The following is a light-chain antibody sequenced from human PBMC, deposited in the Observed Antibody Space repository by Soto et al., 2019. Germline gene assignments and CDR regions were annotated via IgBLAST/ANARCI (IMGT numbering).Light chain of an antibody. CDR3: QRYNAWPIT. CDR2: GAS. J-gene: IGKJ5*01. CDR1: QSVSSN. Sequence: EIVMTQSPATLSVSPGDRATLSCRAGQSVSSNLAWYQQKPGQAPRLLICGASTRATGIPARFSGSGSGTEFTLTISSLQSEDFAVYYCQRYNAWPITFGQGTRLDIK. V-gene: IGKV3-15*01.